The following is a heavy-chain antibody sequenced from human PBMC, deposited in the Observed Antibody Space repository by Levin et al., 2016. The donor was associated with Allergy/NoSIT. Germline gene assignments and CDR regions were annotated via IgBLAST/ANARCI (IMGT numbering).Heavy chain of an antibody. D-gene: IGHD4-11*01. V-gene: IGHV1-18*01. Sequence: ASVKVSCKASRYTFSIDAITWVRQAPGQGLEWVAWISAYSGNTYHAQHLEGRVTVTTDTAAETVYLEIRSLTYDDTAVYYCARDRGQCSDYICPSDGLDLWGQGTMVIVSS. J-gene: IGHJ3*01. CDR3: ARDRGQCSDYICPSDGLDL. CDR2: ISAYSGNT. CDR1: RYTFSIDA.